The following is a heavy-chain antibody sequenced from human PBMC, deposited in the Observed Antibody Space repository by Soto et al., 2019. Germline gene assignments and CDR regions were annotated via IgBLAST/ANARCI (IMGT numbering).Heavy chain of an antibody. Sequence: SVKVSCKASGGTLSSYTISWVRQAPGQGLEWMGRIIPILGIANYAQKFQGRVTITADKSTSTAYMELSSLRSEDTAVYYCASDTEGYSNYAHFDYCGQGTLVTVS. CDR2: IIPILGIA. CDR1: GGTLSSYT. CDR3: ASDTEGYSNYAHFDY. V-gene: IGHV1-69*02. D-gene: IGHD4-4*01. J-gene: IGHJ4*02.